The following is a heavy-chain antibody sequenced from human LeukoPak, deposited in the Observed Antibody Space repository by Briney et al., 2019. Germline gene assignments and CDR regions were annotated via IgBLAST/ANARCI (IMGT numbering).Heavy chain of an antibody. D-gene: IGHD2-2*01. Sequence: GGSLRLSCTASGFTFSSYAMSWVRQAPGKGLEWVSATSPTGGTTYYADSVKGRFTISRDNSRNTLYLQMSSLRAEDTAVYYCAKRAAAASFDYWGQGTLVTVSS. CDR1: GFTFSSYA. V-gene: IGHV3-23*01. J-gene: IGHJ4*02. CDR3: AKRAAAASFDY. CDR2: TSPTGGTT.